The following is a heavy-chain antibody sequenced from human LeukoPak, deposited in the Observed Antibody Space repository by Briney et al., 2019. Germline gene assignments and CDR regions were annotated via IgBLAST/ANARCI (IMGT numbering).Heavy chain of an antibody. Sequence: APVKVSCKVSRYTLTEFSMHWVRQAPGKGREWMGGFDPEDGETIYAQKFQGRVTMTEDTSTDTAYMELSSLRSEDTAVYYCATDSSLYSSSWTDLDYWGQGTLVTVSS. CDR1: RYTLTEFS. CDR2: FDPEDGET. J-gene: IGHJ4*02. V-gene: IGHV1-24*01. CDR3: ATDSSLYSSSWTDLDY. D-gene: IGHD6-13*01.